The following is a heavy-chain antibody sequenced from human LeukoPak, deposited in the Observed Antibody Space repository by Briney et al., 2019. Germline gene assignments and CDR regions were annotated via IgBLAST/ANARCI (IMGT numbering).Heavy chain of an antibody. V-gene: IGHV3-33*01. CDR2: IWYDGSNK. CDR1: GFTFSSYG. J-gene: IGHJ4*02. CDR3: ARGHSSGWYARDYFDC. D-gene: IGHD6-19*01. Sequence: GGSLRLSCAASGFTFSSYGMHWVRQAPGKGLEWVAVIWYDGSNKYYADSVKGRFTISRDNSKNTLYLQMNSLRAEDTAVYYCARGHSSGWYARDYFDCWGQGTLVTVSS.